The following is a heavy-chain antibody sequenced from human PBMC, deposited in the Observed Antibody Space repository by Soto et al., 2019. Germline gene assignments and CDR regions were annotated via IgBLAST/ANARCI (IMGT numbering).Heavy chain of an antibody. CDR2: ISAYNGNT. Sequence: GASVKVSCKASGYTFTSYGISWVRQAPGQGLEWMGWISAYNGNTNYAQKLQGRVTMTTDTSTSTAYMELNSLIADDTAVYYCAKSLSASPNYFFDYWGQGTLVTVSS. V-gene: IGHV1-18*01. CDR1: GYTFTSYG. J-gene: IGHJ4*02. CDR3: AKSLSASPNYFFDY.